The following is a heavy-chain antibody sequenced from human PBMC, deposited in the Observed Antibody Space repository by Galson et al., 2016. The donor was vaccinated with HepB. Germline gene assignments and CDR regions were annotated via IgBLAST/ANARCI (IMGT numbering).Heavy chain of an antibody. V-gene: IGHV4-59*01. CDR3: AKTKNGDEPPDYSYGVDV. CDR1: GGSTGRFY. D-gene: IGHD4-17*01. J-gene: IGHJ6*02. CDR2: VYSSGST. Sequence: SETLSLTCNISGGSTGRFYWSWIRQPPGKGLEWIGYVYSSGSTNYNPSVKSRVTISIDTSQSHLSLRLTSVTVADTAVYFCAKTKNGDEPPDYSYGVDVWGQGTTVTVSS.